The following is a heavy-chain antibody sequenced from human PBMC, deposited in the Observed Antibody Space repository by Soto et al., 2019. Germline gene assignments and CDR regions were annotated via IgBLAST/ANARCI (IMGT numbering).Heavy chain of an antibody. D-gene: IGHD2-2*01. CDR2: IYWDDDT. J-gene: IGHJ3*01. Sequence: QITLKESGPTLVKPTQTLTLTCIFSGFSFSADGVGVGWIRQPPGKALEWLALIYWDDDTRYSPSLKSRLTITKDTSKNQVVLTMTNMDPVDTGTYYCAHAFGGTSWPNDAFDVWGQGIVVTVSS. V-gene: IGHV2-5*02. CDR3: AHAFGGTSWPNDAFDV. CDR1: GFSFSADGVG.